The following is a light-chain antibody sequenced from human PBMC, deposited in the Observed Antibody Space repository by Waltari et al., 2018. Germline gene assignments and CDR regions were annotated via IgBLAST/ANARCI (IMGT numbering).Light chain of an antibody. CDR3: QQYYSTPYS. V-gene: IGKV4-1*01. CDR1: QSLLYSSNNKNY. CDR2: WAS. J-gene: IGKJ2*03. Sequence: DIMMTQSPDSLAVSLGERVTINCKSSQSLLYSSNNKNYLAWYQQKPGQAPKLLIYWASTRESGVPNRFSGSGSGTDFTLTISGLQAEDVAVYYCQQYYSTPYSFGQGTKVEIK.